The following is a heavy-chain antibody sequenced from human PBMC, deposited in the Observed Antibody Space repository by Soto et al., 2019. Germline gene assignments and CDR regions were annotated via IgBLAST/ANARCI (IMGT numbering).Heavy chain of an antibody. J-gene: IGHJ4*02. D-gene: IGHD3-10*01. CDR1: GGSISSSSYY. V-gene: IGHV4-39*01. CDR3: ARHRGGSPENAFDY. Sequence: PSXTLSLTCTVSGGSISSSSYYWCWIRQPPGKGLEWIGSIYYTGSTYYNPSLKSRVTISVDTSKNQFSLKVTSVTAADTAVYYCARHRGGSPENAFDYWGQGTLVTVSS. CDR2: IYYTGST.